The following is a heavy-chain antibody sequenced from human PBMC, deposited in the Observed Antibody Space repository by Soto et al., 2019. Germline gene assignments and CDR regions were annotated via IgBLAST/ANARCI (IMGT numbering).Heavy chain of an antibody. J-gene: IGHJ1*01. Sequence: GESLKISCAASGFTFSSYAMSWVRRAPGKGLEWVSAISGSGGSTYYADSVKGRFTISRDNSKNTLYLQMNSLRAEDTAVYYCAKDGNYGSGSYYATKSSAEYFQHWGQGTLVTVSS. D-gene: IGHD3-10*01. V-gene: IGHV3-23*01. CDR1: GFTFSSYA. CDR3: AKDGNYGSGSYYATKSSAEYFQH. CDR2: ISGSGGST.